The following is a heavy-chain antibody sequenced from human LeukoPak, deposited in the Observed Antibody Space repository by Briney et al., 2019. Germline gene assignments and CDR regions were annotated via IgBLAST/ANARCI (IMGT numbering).Heavy chain of an antibody. V-gene: IGHV1-69*13. J-gene: IGHJ5*02. CDR3: ARDLYYYDSSGYYYNWFDP. D-gene: IGHD3-22*01. CDR1: GGTFSSYA. CDR2: IIPIFGTA. Sequence: SVKVSCKASGGTFSSYAISWVRQAPGQGLEWMGGIIPIFGTANYAQKFQGRVTITADEPTSTAYMELSSLRSEDTAVYYCARDLYYYDSSGYYYNWFDPWGQGTLVTVSS.